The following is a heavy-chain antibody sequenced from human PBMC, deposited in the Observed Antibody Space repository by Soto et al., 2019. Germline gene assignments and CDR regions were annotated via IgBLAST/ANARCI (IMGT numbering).Heavy chain of an antibody. CDR2: ISGGGGST. Sequence: GGFLRLSCAASGFNFNIFAMNWVRQAPGKGLEWVSGISGGGGSTYYADSVKGRFTISRDNSKNTVYLQMNSLRAEDTAVYYCAKIESRFFYDSTGYYPFDYWGQGTLVTVSS. D-gene: IGHD3-22*01. CDR3: AKIESRFFYDSTGYYPFDY. V-gene: IGHV3-23*01. CDR1: GFNFNIFA. J-gene: IGHJ4*02.